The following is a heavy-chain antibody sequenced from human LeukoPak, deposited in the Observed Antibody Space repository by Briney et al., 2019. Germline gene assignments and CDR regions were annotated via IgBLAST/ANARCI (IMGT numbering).Heavy chain of an antibody. Sequence: ASVKVSCKASGYTFTGYYIHWVRQAPGQGLEWMGRINPNSGGTSYVQKFQGRVTMTRDTSISTADMELSRLQSDDTAVYYCAREALTYDFDYWGQGTLVTVSS. CDR3: AREALTYDFDY. V-gene: IGHV1-2*06. J-gene: IGHJ4*02. CDR2: INPNSGGT. D-gene: IGHD2-21*01. CDR1: GYTFTGYY.